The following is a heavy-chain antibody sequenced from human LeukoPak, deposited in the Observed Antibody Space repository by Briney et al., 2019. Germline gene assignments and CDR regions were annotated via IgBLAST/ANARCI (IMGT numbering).Heavy chain of an antibody. J-gene: IGHJ4*02. CDR2: IRDDGSNK. CDR1: GFIFSGYG. CDR3: GKGGYYGSGSYSNTPFDY. Sequence: GGSLRLSCAASGFIFSGYGMHWFRQAPGKGLEWVAFIRDDGSNKYYADSVKGRFTISRDNSENTLYLQMNSLGAEDMAVYYCGKGGYYGSGSYSNTPFDYWGQGTLVTVSS. D-gene: IGHD3-10*01. V-gene: IGHV3-30*02.